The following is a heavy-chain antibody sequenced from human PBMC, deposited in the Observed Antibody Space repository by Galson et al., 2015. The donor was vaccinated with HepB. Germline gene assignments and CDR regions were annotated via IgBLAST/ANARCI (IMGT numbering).Heavy chain of an antibody. D-gene: IGHD3-9*01. CDR3: AKVRDWHYFDY. Sequence: SLRLSCAASEFTFSNYAMTWVRQAPGKGLEWVSIISAGSGSTYYADSVKGRFTISRDNSKDTLYLQMNSLRAEDTAVYYCAKVRDWHYFDYWGQGTLVSVSS. J-gene: IGHJ4*02. CDR2: ISAGSGST. CDR1: EFTFSNYA. V-gene: IGHV3-23*01.